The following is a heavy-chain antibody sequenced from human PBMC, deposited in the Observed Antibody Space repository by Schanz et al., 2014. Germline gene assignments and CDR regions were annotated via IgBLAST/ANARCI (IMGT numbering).Heavy chain of an antibody. CDR1: GFGFSSYS. V-gene: IGHV3-48*01. CDR3: ARKMKLGVYGGKGHDSLDI. J-gene: IGHJ3*02. CDR2: ISGSSRTI. Sequence: VQLVDSGGGLVQPGGSLRLSCAASGFGFSSYSMNWVRQAPGKGLEWVSYISGSSRTIYYADSMKGRFTVSRDNAENALYLQMNTLRAEDTAVYYCARKMKLGVYGGKGHDSLDIWGQGTMVTVSS. D-gene: IGHD4-17*01.